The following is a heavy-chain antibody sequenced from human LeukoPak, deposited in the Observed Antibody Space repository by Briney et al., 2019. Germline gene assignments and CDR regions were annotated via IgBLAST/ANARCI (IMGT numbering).Heavy chain of an antibody. Sequence: GGSLRLSCTASGFSFSSPGMNWVRQAPGKGLEWVSSINGESTFKVYADSVKGRFTISRDNAKNSLYLQMDSLRAEDTAVYYCAKYQTGTWTSYDSSDIWGQGTLFTVSS. CDR3: AKYQTGTWTSYDSSDI. CDR1: GFSFSSPG. V-gene: IGHV3-21*01. CDR2: INGESTFK. D-gene: IGHD1-7*01. J-gene: IGHJ3*02.